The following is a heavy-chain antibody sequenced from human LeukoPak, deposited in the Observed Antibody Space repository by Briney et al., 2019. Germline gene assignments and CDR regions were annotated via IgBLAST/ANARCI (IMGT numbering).Heavy chain of an antibody. D-gene: IGHD6-13*01. V-gene: IGHV4-39*07. CDR3: ARVRDSSSWYVISYYYYYYMDV. J-gene: IGHJ6*03. CDR2: IYYSGST. Sequence: PSETLSLTCTVSGGSISSSSYYWGWIRQPPGKGLEWIGSIYYSGSTYYNPSLKSRVTISVDTSKNQFSLKLSSVTAADTAVYYCARVRDSSSWYVISYYYYYYMDVWGKGTTVTVSS. CDR1: GGSISSSSYY.